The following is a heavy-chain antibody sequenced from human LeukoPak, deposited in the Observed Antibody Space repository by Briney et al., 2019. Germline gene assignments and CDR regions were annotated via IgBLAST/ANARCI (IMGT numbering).Heavy chain of an antibody. CDR2: ISTRSTYI. J-gene: IGHJ4*02. V-gene: IGHV3-21*01. Sequence: GGSLRLSCAASGFTFSNYNMNWVRQAPGKGLEWVSCISTRSTYIYYADSVKGRFTISRDNAKNPLYLQMNSLRADDTAVYYCAREEEWYASGTYYKGFDSWGQGTLVTVSS. CDR3: AREEEWYASGTYYKGFDS. D-gene: IGHD3-10*01. CDR1: GFTFSNYN.